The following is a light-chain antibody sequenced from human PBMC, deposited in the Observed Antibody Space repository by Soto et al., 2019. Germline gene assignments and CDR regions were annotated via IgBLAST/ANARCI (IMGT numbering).Light chain of an antibody. CDR3: QQCYSSPYT. Sequence: EMTQSPSSLSASVGDKVTIACRASQTTSNNLNWYQFKPGNAPQLLIYGASNWQDGVPSTFSGSGSGTDFALTISRLQPEDSATYFCQQCYSSPYTFGLGTKLEIK. CDR2: GAS. V-gene: IGKV1-39*01. CDR1: QTTSNN. J-gene: IGKJ2*01.